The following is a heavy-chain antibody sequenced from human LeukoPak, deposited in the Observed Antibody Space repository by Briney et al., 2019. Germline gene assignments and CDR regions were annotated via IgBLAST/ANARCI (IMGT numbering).Heavy chain of an antibody. CDR3: ARASPIDSGSYSSYWYFDF. CDR2: MSGNGGST. D-gene: IGHD1-26*01. V-gene: IGHV3-64D*06. CDR1: GFTFSNYA. Sequence: AGGSLRLSCSASGFTFSNYAMHWVRQAPGKGLEYVSVMSGNGGSTYYADSVKGRFTISRDNSKNTLYLQMSSPRAEDTAVYYCARASPIDSGSYSSYWYFDFWGRGTLVTVSS. J-gene: IGHJ2*01.